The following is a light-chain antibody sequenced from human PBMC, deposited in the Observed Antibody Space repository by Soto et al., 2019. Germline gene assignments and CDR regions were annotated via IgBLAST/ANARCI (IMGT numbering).Light chain of an antibody. CDR2: GAS. J-gene: IGKJ1*01. V-gene: IGKV3-20*01. Sequence: EIVLTQSPGTLSLSPGERATLSCRASQSVSNNYLAWYQQKPGQAPRLLIYGASNRATGIPDRFNGSGYGTDFTLTISRLEPEDFAVYYCQQYGSSGTFGQGTKVDIK. CDR1: QSVSNNY. CDR3: QQYGSSGT.